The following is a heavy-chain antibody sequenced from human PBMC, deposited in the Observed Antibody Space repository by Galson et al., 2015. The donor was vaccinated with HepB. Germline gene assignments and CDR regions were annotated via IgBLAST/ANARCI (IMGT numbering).Heavy chain of an antibody. J-gene: IGHJ4*02. CDR3: ARGYGSSWYPFDC. D-gene: IGHD6-13*01. CDR1: GGTFSSYA. Sequence: SVKVSCKASGGTFSSYAISWVRQAPGQGLEWMGGIIPIFGTANYAQKFQGRVTITPDESTSTACMALCSLRSGDTAVYYCARGYGSSWYPFDCWGQGTLVTVSS. V-gene: IGHV1-69*13. CDR2: IIPIFGTA.